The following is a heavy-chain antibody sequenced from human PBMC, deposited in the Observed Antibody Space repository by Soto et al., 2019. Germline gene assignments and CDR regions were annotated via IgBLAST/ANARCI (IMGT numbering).Heavy chain of an antibody. CDR1: GFTFSDYY. CDR3: ARDRGQLVSWFDP. V-gene: IGHV3-11*01. CDR2: ISSSGSTI. Sequence: SLRLSCAASGFTFSDYYMSWIRQAPGKGLEWVSYISSSGSTIYYADSVKGRFTISRDNAKNSLYLQMNSLRAEDTAVYYCARDRGQLVSWFDPWGQGTLVNVSS. D-gene: IGHD6-6*01. J-gene: IGHJ5*02.